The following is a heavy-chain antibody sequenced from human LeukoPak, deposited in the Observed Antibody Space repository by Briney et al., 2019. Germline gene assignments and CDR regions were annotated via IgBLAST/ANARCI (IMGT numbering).Heavy chain of an antibody. D-gene: IGHD5-18*01. J-gene: IGHJ4*02. CDR3: ARDLSGIAGYTYGRGIDY. Sequence: ASVKVSCKASGYTFTSYYMDWVRQAPGQGLEWMGIINPSGGSTSYAQKFQGRVTMTRDMSTSTVYMELSSLRSEDTAVYYCARDLSGIAGYTYGRGIDYWGQGTLVTVSS. CDR2: INPSGGST. V-gene: IGHV1-46*01. CDR1: GYTFTSYY.